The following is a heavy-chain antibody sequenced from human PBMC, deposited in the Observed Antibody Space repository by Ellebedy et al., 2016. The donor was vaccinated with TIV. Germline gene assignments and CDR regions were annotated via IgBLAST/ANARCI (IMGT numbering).Heavy chain of an antibody. CDR2: ISGNGAST. CDR1: GLTFSTYA. V-gene: IGHV3-23*01. J-gene: IGHJ6*02. D-gene: IGHD3-16*01. CDR3: AKGGPNYYYSGMDV. Sequence: PRGSLRLSCAASGLTFSTYAMNWVRQAPGKGLEWVSGISGNGASTYYAASVKGRFTVSRDNSKNTLVLQMNSLRAEDTALYYCAKGGPNYYYSGMDVWGQGTTVTVSS.